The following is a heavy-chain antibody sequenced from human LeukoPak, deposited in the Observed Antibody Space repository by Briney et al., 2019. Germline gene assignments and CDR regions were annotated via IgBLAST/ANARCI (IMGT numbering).Heavy chain of an antibody. J-gene: IGHJ4*02. CDR1: GFTVSNNY. D-gene: IGHD3-16*02. Sequence: GGSLTLSCAASGFTVSNNYMRWVRQAPGKGLEWVSLIYSGGSTYYADSVKGRFIISRDNSKNTLYLQMNSLRAEDTAVYYCARDWFTRLGELSPDRAFDYWGQGTLVTVSS. V-gene: IGHV3-66*01. CDR3: ARDWFTRLGELSPDRAFDY. CDR2: IYSGGST.